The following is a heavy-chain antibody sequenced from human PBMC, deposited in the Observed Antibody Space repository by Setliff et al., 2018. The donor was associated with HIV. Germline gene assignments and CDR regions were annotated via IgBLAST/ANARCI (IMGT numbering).Heavy chain of an antibody. CDR3: ARHQVSYYDFWGGSLYYMDV. V-gene: IGHV4-39*01. J-gene: IGHJ6*03. Sequence: SETLSLTCTVSGGSISSSSYYWGWIRQPPGKGLEWIGSIYYSGSTYYNPSLKTRVTISVDTSKNRFSLKLSSVTAADTAVYYCARHQVSYYDFWGGSLYYMDVWGKGTTVTVSS. D-gene: IGHD3-3*01. CDR2: IYYSGST. CDR1: GGSISSSSYY.